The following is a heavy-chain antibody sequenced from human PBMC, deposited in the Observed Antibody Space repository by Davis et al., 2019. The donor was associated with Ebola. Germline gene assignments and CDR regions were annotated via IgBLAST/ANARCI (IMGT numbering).Heavy chain of an antibody. D-gene: IGHD3-3*01. V-gene: IGHV3-30*03. CDR2: ISYDATKK. Sequence: GESLKISCAASGFIVSDKYMSWLRQAPGKGLEWVALISYDATKKDYGDSVKVRFTISRDNSQNTFTLQINSLRADDTAVYYCARITVGPEMKYYDFWSGQLHDAFDIWGQGTMVTVSS. CDR3: ARITVGPEMKYYDFWSGQLHDAFDI. CDR1: GFIVSDKY. J-gene: IGHJ3*02.